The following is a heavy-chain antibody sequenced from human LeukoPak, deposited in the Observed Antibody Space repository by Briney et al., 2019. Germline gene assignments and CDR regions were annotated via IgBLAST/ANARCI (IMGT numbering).Heavy chain of an antibody. D-gene: IGHD2-21*01. V-gene: IGHV3-74*01. Sequence: PGGSLRLSCAASGFSFSNYWMHWVRQAPGKGLVWVSRINSDGSSTTYADSVKGRFTISRDNAKNTLYLQMNSLRAEDTAVYYCASDGVEFYNWFDPWGQGTLVTVSS. CDR1: GFSFSNYW. J-gene: IGHJ5*02. CDR2: INSDGSST. CDR3: ASDGVEFYNWFDP.